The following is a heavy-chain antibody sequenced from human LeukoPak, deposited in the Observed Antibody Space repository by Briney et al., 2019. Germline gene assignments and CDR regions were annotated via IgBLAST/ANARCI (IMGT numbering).Heavy chain of an antibody. Sequence: PGGSLRLSCAASGFTVCSNYMTWVRQAPGKGLEWVSVIYSGGTTDYADSVKGRFTISRDNSKNTVYLQMNSLRVEDTAMYYCARGGGYSYGYVAFSIWGQGTMVTVSP. V-gene: IGHV3-66*01. D-gene: IGHD5-18*01. CDR2: IYSGGTT. J-gene: IGHJ3*02. CDR1: GFTVCSNY. CDR3: ARGGGYSYGYVAFSI.